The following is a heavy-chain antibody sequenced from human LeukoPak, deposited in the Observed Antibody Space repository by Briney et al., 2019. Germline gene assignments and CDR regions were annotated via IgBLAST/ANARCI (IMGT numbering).Heavy chain of an antibody. J-gene: IGHJ3*02. CDR2: MNPNSGNT. D-gene: IGHD3-16*02. V-gene: IGHV1-8*01. Sequence: ASVKVSCKAFGYNFTSYDIKWVRQATGQGLEWMGWMNPNSGNTGYAQKFQGRVTMTRNTSISTAYMELSSLRSEDTAVYYCARAIGIPDDAFDIWGQGTMVTVSS. CDR1: GYNFTSYD. CDR3: ARAIGIPDDAFDI.